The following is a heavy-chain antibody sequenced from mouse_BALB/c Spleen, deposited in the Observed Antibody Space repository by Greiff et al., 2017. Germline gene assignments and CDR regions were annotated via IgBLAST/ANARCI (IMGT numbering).Heavy chain of an antibody. CDR3: ARNDYDLAWFAY. CDR2: IDPENGNT. Sequence: EVQLQESGAELVRPGALVKLSCKASGFNIKDYYMHWVKQRPEQGLEWIGWIDPENGNTIYDPKFQGKASITADTSSNTAYLQLSSLTSEDTAVYYCARNDYDLAWFAYWGQGTLVTVSA. J-gene: IGHJ3*01. D-gene: IGHD2-4*01. CDR1: GFNIKDYY. V-gene: IGHV14-1*02.